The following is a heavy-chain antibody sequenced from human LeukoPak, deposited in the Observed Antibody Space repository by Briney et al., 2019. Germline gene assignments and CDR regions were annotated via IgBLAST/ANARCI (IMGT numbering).Heavy chain of an antibody. CDR1: GGSFSGYY. J-gene: IGHJ4*02. CDR2: INHSGST. D-gene: IGHD1-26*01. Sequence: PSETLSLTCAVYGGSFSGYYWSWIRQPPGKGLEWIGEINHSGSTNYNPSLKSRVTISVDTSKNQFSLKLSSVTAADTAVYYCARQRRYSGSYYPYHFDYWGQGTLVTVSS. V-gene: IGHV4-34*01. CDR3: ARQRRYSGSYYPYHFDY.